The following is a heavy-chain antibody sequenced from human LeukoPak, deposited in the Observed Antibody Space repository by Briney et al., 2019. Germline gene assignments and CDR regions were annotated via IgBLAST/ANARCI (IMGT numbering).Heavy chain of an antibody. CDR3: ARLWSTYCSGGSCPHQPNY. Sequence: PSETLSLTCAVYGGSFSGYYWSWIRQPPGKGLEWIGEINHSGSTNYNPSLKSRVTISVDTSKNQFSLKLSSVTAADTAVYYCARLWSTYCSGGSCPHQPNYWGQETLATVSS. CDR1: GGSFSGYY. V-gene: IGHV4-34*01. CDR2: INHSGST. D-gene: IGHD2-15*01. J-gene: IGHJ4*02.